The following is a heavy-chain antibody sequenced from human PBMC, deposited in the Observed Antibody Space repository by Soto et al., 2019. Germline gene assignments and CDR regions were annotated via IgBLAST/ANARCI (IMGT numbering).Heavy chain of an antibody. CDR2: LYDVDGS. D-gene: IGHD1-1*01. J-gene: IGHJ3*01. CDR1: GLTISGKKY. V-gene: IGHV3-53*01. CDR3: ATWHEREHAYDV. Sequence: DVQLVESGGGLIQPGASLRLSCAAFGLTISGKKYVAWVHQAPGKGLEWVSALYDVDGSFYADSVKGRFTTSSDSSKTTVYLQMNDLRPDDTAVYYCATWHEREHAYDVWGQGTTVTVSS.